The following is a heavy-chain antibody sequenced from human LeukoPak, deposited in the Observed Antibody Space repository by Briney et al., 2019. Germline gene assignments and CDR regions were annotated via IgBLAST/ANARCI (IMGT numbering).Heavy chain of an antibody. V-gene: IGHV3-74*01. CDR2: IRNDGSTT. CDR1: GFTFSKFS. Sequence: PGGSLRLSCAASGFTFSKFSMHWVRQAPGKGLVWVSRIRNDGSTTNYADSVKGRFTVPRDDAKNTLYVEMHSLRAEDTAVYYCARGLNYGLDVWGQGTTVSVSS. CDR3: ARGLNYGLDV. J-gene: IGHJ6*02.